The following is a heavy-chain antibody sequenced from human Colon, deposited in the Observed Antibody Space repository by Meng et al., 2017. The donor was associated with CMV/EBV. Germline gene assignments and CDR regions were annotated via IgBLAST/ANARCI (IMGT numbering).Heavy chain of an antibody. Sequence: GESLKISCVGSGFTFSTYEMNWVRQTPSKGLEWVSIIYQDGRQFYADSVKGRFTISRDNSRDTVYLQMTDLRADDTATYFCAKDWTQDGLFTFDFWGRGTVVTVSS. CDR2: IIYQDGRQ. CDR3: AKDWTQDGLFTFDF. D-gene: IGHD1-1*01. CDR1: GFTFSTYE. J-gene: IGHJ4*02. V-gene: IGHV3-23*03.